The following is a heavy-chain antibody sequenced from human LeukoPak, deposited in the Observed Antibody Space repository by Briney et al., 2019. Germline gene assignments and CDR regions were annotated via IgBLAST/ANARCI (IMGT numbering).Heavy chain of an antibody. D-gene: IGHD3-22*01. Sequence: GGSLRLSCAASGFTFSSYWMGWVGQAPGKGLEWVANIKQDGSKKNYVDSVKGRLTISRDNAKSSPYLQMNSLRAEDTAVYYCASSWYDNRAHAFDIWGRGTMVTVSS. J-gene: IGHJ3*02. CDR3: ASSWYDNRAHAFDI. V-gene: IGHV3-7*01. CDR2: IKQDGSKK. CDR1: GFTFSSYW.